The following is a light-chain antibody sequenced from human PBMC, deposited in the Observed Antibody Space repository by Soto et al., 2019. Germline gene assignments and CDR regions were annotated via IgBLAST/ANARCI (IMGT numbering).Light chain of an antibody. V-gene: IGKV1-5*01. CDR2: AAS. CDR1: QTISSW. CDR3: QQYKSYLRT. J-gene: IGKJ1*01. Sequence: DIQMTQSPSTLSASVGDRVPITCRASQTISSWLAWYQQKPGKAPKLLIYAASTLESGVSSRFSGRGSGTEFTLTINSLQPEDFATYYCQQYKSYLRTFGQGTKVDIK.